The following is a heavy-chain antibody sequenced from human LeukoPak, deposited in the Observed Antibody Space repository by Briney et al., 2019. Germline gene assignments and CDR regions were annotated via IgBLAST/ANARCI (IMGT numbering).Heavy chain of an antibody. J-gene: IGHJ6*02. Sequence: GGSLRLSCAASGFTFSSYGMHWVRQAPGKGLEWVAVISYDGSNKYYADSVKGRFTISRDNSKNTLYLQMNSLRAEDTAVYYCAKCPPRCSSTSCEDPPYYYYGMDVWGQGTTVTVSS. V-gene: IGHV3-30*18. CDR2: ISYDGSNK. CDR1: GFTFSSYG. CDR3: AKCPPRCSSTSCEDPPYYYYGMDV. D-gene: IGHD2-2*01.